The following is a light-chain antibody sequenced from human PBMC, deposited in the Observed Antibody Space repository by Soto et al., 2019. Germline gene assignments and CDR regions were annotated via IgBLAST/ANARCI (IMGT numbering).Light chain of an antibody. CDR1: QSVSNNY. CDR3: QQRSNWPLT. CDR2: GAS. J-gene: IGKJ4*01. V-gene: IGKV3-11*01. Sequence: EIVLTQSPGTLSLSPGERATLSCRASQSVSNNYLAWYKQTPGQAPRLLSYGASNRATGIPARFSGSGSGTEFTLTISSLEPEDFAVYYCQQRSNWPLTFGGGTKVDIK.